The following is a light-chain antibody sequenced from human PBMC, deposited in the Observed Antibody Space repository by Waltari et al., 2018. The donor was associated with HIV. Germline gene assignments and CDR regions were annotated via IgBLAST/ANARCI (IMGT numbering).Light chain of an antibody. J-gene: IGLJ3*02. V-gene: IGLV3-1*01. Sequence: SFELTQPPSVSVSPGQTATITCSGDKLGNRYAYWYQQKPGQSPVLDIHQDSKRPSGIPERFSGSNSGNTAMLTISGTQATDEADYYCSSYAGSNNWVFGGGTKLTVL. CDR3: SSYAGSNNWV. CDR2: QDS. CDR1: KLGNRY.